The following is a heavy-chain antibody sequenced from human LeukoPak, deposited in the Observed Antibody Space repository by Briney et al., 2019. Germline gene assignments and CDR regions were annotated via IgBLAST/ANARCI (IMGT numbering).Heavy chain of an antibody. CDR2: TYYRSKWYN. V-gene: IGHV6-1*01. J-gene: IGHJ5*02. CDR3: ARDSDYYSSGTYYRVGFDP. Sequence: SQTLSLTCAISGDSVSSHSAAWNWLRQSPSRGLEWLGRTYYRSKWYNDYAVSVKSRITINPDTSKNQFSLQLNSVTPEDTAVYYCARDSDYYSSGTYYRVGFDPWGQGTLVTVSS. CDR1: GDSVSSHSAA. D-gene: IGHD3-10*01.